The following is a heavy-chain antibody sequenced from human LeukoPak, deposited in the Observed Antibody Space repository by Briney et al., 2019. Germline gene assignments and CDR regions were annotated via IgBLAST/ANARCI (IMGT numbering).Heavy chain of an antibody. CDR2: ISYDGSNK. D-gene: IGHD6-13*01. Sequence: GGSLRLSCAASGFTFSSYGMHWVRQAPGKGLEWVAVISYDGSNKYYADSVKGRFTISRDNSKNTLYLQMNSLRAEDTAVYYCAKDRSYNSTSQDYWGQGTLVTVSS. V-gene: IGHV3-30*18. CDR1: GFTFSSYG. J-gene: IGHJ4*02. CDR3: AKDRSYNSTSQDY.